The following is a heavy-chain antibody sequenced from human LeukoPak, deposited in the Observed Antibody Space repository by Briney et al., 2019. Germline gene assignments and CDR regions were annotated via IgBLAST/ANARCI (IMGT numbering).Heavy chain of an antibody. CDR1: GFTFSSYS. D-gene: IGHD2-2*01. Sequence: GGSLRLSCAASGFTFSSYSMNWVRQAPGQGLELVSSISSSSSYIYYADSVKGRFTISRDNAKNSLYLQMYSLRAEDTAEYYFARGRPGDLEYQIREWVDPWGKGTLVTVSS. J-gene: IGHJ5*02. CDR2: ISSSSSYI. CDR3: ARGRPGDLEYQIREWVDP. V-gene: IGHV3-21*01.